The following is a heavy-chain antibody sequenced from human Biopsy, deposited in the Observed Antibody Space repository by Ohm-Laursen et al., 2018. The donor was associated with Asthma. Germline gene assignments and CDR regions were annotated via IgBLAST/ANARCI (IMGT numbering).Heavy chain of an antibody. J-gene: IGHJ6*02. CDR1: GFTFSTYA. CDR3: AKDTEGRYDFWSGLSYNYYGMDV. V-gene: IGHV3-30-3*01. CDR2: ISYDGSNK. D-gene: IGHD3-3*01. Sequence: LSLTCAASGFTFSTYAMHWVRQAPGKGLEWVAVISYDGSNKYYADSVKGRFTISRDNSKNTLYLQMNSLRGDDTAVYYCAKDTEGRYDFWSGLSYNYYGMDVWGQGTTVTVSS.